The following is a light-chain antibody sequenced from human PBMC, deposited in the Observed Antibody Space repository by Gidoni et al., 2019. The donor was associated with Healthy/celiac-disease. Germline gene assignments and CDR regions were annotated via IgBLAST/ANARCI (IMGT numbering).Light chain of an antibody. V-gene: IGKV3-20*01. J-gene: IGKJ4*01. Sequence: EIVLTQSPGTLSLSPGERATLSCRASQSVSSSYLAWYQQKPGQAPRLLIYGASSRATGIPDRFSGSGSGTDFTLTISRLEPEDFAVYYCQQYGSSTGLTFGGXTKVEIK. CDR3: QQYGSSTGLT. CDR2: GAS. CDR1: QSVSSSY.